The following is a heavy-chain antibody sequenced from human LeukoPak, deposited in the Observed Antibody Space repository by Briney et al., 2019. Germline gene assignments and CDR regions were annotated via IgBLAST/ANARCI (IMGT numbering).Heavy chain of an antibody. CDR3: ARDTRIEWLRFLDY. Sequence: SETLSLTYTVSGASISSGSDYWGWIRQPPGKGLEWIGSIYYTGNTYYNPSLESRVTISVDTSENRFSLKLNSVTAADTAIYYCARDTRIEWLRFLDYWGQGILVTVSS. J-gene: IGHJ4*02. D-gene: IGHD5-12*01. V-gene: IGHV4-39*07. CDR1: GASISSGSDY. CDR2: IYYTGNT.